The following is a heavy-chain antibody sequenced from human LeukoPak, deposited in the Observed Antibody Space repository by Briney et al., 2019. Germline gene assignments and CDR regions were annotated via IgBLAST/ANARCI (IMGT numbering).Heavy chain of an antibody. J-gene: IGHJ3*02. CDR1: GGSISSHY. V-gene: IGHV4-59*11. Sequence: PSETLSLTCTVSGGSISSHYWTWTRQPPGKGLEWIGYIYYSGNTNYNPSLKSRVTISVDTSKNQFSLKLSSVTAADTAVYYCARDLTTVTKGFDIWGQGTMVTVSS. CDR2: IYYSGNT. CDR3: ARDLTTVTKGFDI. D-gene: IGHD4-17*01.